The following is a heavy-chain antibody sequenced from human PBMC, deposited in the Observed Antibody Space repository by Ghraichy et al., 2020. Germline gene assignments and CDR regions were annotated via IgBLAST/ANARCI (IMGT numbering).Heavy chain of an antibody. CDR1: GGSISGNY. CDR2: IYSSGST. Sequence: SETLSLTCTVSGGSISGNYWSWIRQPAGKGLEWIGRIYSSGSTNYNPSLKSRVTMSVDTSKNQFSLELSSVTAADTAVYYCAREWLRPHYFDYWGQGTLVTVSS. CDR3: AREWLRPHYFDY. J-gene: IGHJ4*02. D-gene: IGHD5-12*01. V-gene: IGHV4-4*07.